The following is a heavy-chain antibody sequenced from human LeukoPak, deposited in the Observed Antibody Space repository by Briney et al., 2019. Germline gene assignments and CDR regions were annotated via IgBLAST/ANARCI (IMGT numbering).Heavy chain of an antibody. Sequence: SETLSLTCTVSGGSISSYYWSWIRQPPGKGLEWIGYIYYSGSTNYNPSLKSRVTISVDTSKNQFSLKLSSVTAADTAVYYCAKDLGAFTIFGVVAFDYWGQGTLVTVSS. CDR3: AKDLGAFTIFGVVAFDY. CDR1: GGSISSYY. CDR2: IYYSGST. V-gene: IGHV4-59*01. J-gene: IGHJ4*02. D-gene: IGHD3-3*01.